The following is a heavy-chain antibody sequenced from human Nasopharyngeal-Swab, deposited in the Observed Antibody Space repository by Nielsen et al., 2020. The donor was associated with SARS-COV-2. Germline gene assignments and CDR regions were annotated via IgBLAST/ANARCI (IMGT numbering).Heavy chain of an antibody. J-gene: IGHJ4*02. V-gene: IGHV4-34*01. CDR2: INHSGST. D-gene: IGHD2-2*01. Sequence: WNRQSPGKGLEWIGEINHSGSTNYNPSLKSRVTISVDTSKNQFSLKLSSVTAADTAVYYCARGSVVPAAPAVDYFDYWGQGTLVTVSS. CDR3: ARGSVVPAAPAVDYFDY.